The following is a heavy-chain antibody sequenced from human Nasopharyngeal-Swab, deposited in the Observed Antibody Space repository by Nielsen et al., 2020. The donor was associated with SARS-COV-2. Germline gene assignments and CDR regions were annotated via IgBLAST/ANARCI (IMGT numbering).Heavy chain of an antibody. V-gene: IGHV3-23*01. CDR2: IRNGCGTT. Sequence: ESLKISCAASGFTFRNYAMSWVRQAPGKGLELVSGIRNGCGTTHNADSVRGRFTISRDNSKNTLYLQMNSLRAEDTATYYCAKVFTAATGSYFDFWGQGTLVTVSS. J-gene: IGHJ4*02. CDR3: AKVFTAATGSYFDF. D-gene: IGHD1-1*01. CDR1: GFTFRNYA.